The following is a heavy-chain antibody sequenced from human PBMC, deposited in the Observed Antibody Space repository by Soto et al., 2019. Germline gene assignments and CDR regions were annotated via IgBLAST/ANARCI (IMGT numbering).Heavy chain of an antibody. V-gene: IGHV4-59*08. CDR1: GDYVPPHY. Sequence: QVQLQASGPGLVKPSETLSLTCTVSGDYVPPHYWSWIRQPPGKGLEWIGYVSHSEKTHSSPSLKCRVTISMDTSKNQISISLTSVTAADTALYYCARPRGVARGVWYFDLWGRGTLVTVSS. J-gene: IGHJ2*01. D-gene: IGHD2-8*01. CDR3: ARPRGVARGVWYFDL. CDR2: VSHSEKT.